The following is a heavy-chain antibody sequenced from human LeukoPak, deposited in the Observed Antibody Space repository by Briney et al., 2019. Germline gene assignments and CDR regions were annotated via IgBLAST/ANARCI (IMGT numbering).Heavy chain of an antibody. Sequence: GGSLRLSCATSGFTFSTYGINWVRQAPGKELEWVSSIGRSGSHIYYADSVRGRFTISRDNAKNSLSLQLNSLRAEDTAVYYCARDADVVGVPASNDAFDIWGQGTMVIVSS. V-gene: IGHV3-21*01. CDR1: GFTFSTYG. CDR2: IGRSGSHI. J-gene: IGHJ3*02. CDR3: ARDADVVGVPASNDAFDI. D-gene: IGHD2-2*01.